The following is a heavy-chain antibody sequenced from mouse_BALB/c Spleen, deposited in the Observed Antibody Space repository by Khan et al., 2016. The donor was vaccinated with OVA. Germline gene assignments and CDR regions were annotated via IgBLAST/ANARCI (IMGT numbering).Heavy chain of an antibody. CDR3: ARDRYDYFDY. D-gene: IGHD2-14*01. CDR1: GYTFTDYS. J-gene: IGHJ2*01. CDR2: INTETGEP. Sequence: QIQLVQSGPELKKPGETVKISCKASGYTFTDYSMHWVKQAPGKGLKWMGWINTETGEPTYADDFQGRFAFSLETSASTAYLQINNLKNEDTATYFGARDRYDYFDYWGQGTTLTVSS. V-gene: IGHV9-2-1*01.